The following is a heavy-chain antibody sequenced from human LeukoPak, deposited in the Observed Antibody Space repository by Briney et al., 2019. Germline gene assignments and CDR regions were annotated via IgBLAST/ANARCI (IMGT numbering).Heavy chain of an antibody. Sequence: GGSLRLSCAASGFTFDDYGMSWVRQVAGKGLEWVSTINWKGDLTYYVDSVKGRFTISRDNAKHSLYLQMNSLRAEDTALYYCASGGIYYGAAFDFWGQGILVTVSS. D-gene: IGHD1-26*01. J-gene: IGHJ4*02. CDR1: GFTFDDYG. CDR2: INWKGDLT. V-gene: IGHV3-20*04. CDR3: ASGGIYYGAAFDF.